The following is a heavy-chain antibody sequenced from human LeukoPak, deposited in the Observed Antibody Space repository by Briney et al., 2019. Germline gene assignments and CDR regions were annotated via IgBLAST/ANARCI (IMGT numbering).Heavy chain of an antibody. CDR1: GYSISSGYY. CDR2: IYHSGST. V-gene: IGHV4-38-2*01. CDR3: ARQQVDTAHRAFDI. D-gene: IGHD5-18*01. Sequence: SSETLSLTCAVSGYSISSGYYWGWIRQPPGKGLEWIGSIYHSGSTYYNPSLKSRVTISVDTSKNQFSLKLSSVTAADTAVYYCARQQVDTAHRAFDIWGQGTMVTVS. J-gene: IGHJ3*02.